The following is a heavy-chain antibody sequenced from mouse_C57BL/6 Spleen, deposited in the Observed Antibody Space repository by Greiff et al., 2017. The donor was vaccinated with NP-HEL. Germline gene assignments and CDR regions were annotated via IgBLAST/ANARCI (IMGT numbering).Heavy chain of an antibody. CDR3: TRWEDGPYAMDY. CDR2: IDPETGGT. V-gene: IGHV1-15*01. Sequence: VQGVESGAELVRPGASVTLSCKASGYTFTDYEMHWVKQTPVHGLEWIGAIDPETGGTAYNQKFKGKAILTADKSSSTAYMELRSLTSEDSAVYYCTRWEDGPYAMDYWGQGTSVTVSS. J-gene: IGHJ4*01. D-gene: IGHD2-3*01. CDR1: GYTFTDYE.